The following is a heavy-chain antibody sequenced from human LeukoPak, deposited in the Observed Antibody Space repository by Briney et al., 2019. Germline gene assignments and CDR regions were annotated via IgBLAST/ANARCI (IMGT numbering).Heavy chain of an antibody. Sequence: ASVKVSCKASGYTFTSYGISWVRQAPGQGLEWMGWISAYSDNTYYAQKLQGRVTMTTDTSTSTAYMELRSLRSDDTAVYYCARDSVAYCGGDCYSRTADCWGQGTLVTVSS. CDR2: ISAYSDNT. J-gene: IGHJ4*02. V-gene: IGHV1-18*01. CDR3: ARDSVAYCGGDCYSRTADC. CDR1: GYTFTSYG. D-gene: IGHD2-21*02.